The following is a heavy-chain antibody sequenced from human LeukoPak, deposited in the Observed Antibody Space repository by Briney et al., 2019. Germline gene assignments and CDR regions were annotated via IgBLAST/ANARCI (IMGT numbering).Heavy chain of an antibody. J-gene: IGHJ4*02. CDR2: FRGRGATT. D-gene: IGHD3-16*02. Sequence: SGGPLRLSCEASGFTFSTYAITWVRKAPGKGLGGVSPFRGRGATTYYADSVRGRFTISRDNSKNTLYLHMNSLRAEDTAVYYCAKERAGYTNPYYFDYWGQGTLVTVSS. CDR3: AKERAGYTNPYYFDY. CDR1: GFTFSTYA. V-gene: IGHV3-23*01.